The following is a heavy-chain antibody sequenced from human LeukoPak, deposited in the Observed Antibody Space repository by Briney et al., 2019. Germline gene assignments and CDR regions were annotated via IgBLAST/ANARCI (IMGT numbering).Heavy chain of an antibody. CDR3: ARDLWR. CDR2: AHYTGSA. V-gene: IGHV4-31*03. CDR1: GESIKNPDFY. J-gene: IGHJ1*01. Sequence: SETLSLTCTVSGESIKNPDFYWSWIRLRPGKGLEWIGNAHYTGSAYYNPSLNNRATISVDTSRSQFSLRLTSVSDADTAIYYCARDLWRWGQGTRVIVSS.